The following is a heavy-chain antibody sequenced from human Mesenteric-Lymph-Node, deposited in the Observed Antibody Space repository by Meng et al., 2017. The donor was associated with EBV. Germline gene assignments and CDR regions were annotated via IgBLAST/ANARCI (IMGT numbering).Heavy chain of an antibody. J-gene: IGHJ4*02. Sequence: VHLRQWGAGLFKPSETLSLTCAVYGGSFSGYYWSWIRQPPGKGLEWIGEINHSGSTNYNPSLKSRVTISVDTSKNQFSLKLSSVTAADTAVYYCARYSASSGYYNDWGQGTPVTVSS. D-gene: IGHD3-22*01. CDR3: ARYSASSGYYND. V-gene: IGHV4-34*01. CDR2: INHSGST. CDR1: GGSFSGYY.